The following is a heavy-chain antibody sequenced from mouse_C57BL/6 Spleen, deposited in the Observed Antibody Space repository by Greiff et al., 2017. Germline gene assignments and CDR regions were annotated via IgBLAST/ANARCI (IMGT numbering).Heavy chain of an antibody. D-gene: IGHD1-1*01. CDR2: IDPSASYT. J-gene: IGHJ2*01. V-gene: IGHV1-50*01. CDR3: ARSCYYGSSPYYFDY. Sequence: VQLQQPGAELVKPGASVKLSCKASGYTFTSYWMQWVKQRPGQGLEWIGEIDPSASYTKYNQKFKGKATLTVDTASSTAYMQLSSLTSEYSAVYSCARSCYYGSSPYYFDYWGQGTTLTVSS. CDR1: GYTFTSYW.